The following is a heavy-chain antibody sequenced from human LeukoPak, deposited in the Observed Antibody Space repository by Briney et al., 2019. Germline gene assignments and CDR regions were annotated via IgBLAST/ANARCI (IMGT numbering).Heavy chain of an antibody. CDR2: INPNSGGT. V-gene: IGHV1-2*02. Sequence: GASVKVSCKASGYTFTGYYMHWVRQAPGQGLEWMGWINPNSGGTNYAQKFQGRVTMTRDTSISTAYMELSRLRSDDTAVYYCATPSGQWPKLPRTPLDYWGQGTLVTVSS. CDR3: ATPSGQWPKLPRTPLDY. CDR1: GYTFTGYY. D-gene: IGHD6-19*01. J-gene: IGHJ4*02.